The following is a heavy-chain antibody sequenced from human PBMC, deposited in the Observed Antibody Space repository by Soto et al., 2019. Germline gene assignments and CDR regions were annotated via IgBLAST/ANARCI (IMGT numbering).Heavy chain of an antibody. D-gene: IGHD1-26*01. CDR3: ARVSGSYYYGMDV. Sequence: SETLSLTCTVSGGSISSYYWSWIRQPPGKGLEWIGYIYYSGSTNYNPSLKSRVTISVDTSKNQLSLKLSSVTAADTAVYYCARVSGSYYYGMDVWGQGTTVTVSS. V-gene: IGHV4-59*12. CDR2: IYYSGST. CDR1: GGSISSYY. J-gene: IGHJ6*02.